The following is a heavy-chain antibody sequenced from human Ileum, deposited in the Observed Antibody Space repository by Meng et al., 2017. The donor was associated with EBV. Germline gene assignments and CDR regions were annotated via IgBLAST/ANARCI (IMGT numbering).Heavy chain of an antibody. J-gene: IGHJ5*02. Sequence: QLQLQEAGQGLVQPSKSLSLSCVISGDSVSSDKTAWNWIRQSPSRGLEWLGRTYRRSRWYYDYALSVKSRINISPDTSKNQVSLQLNSVTDEDTGIYYCATSRIAKFDRWGQGTLVTVSS. CDR3: ATSRIAKFDR. V-gene: IGHV6-1*01. CDR2: TYRRSRWYY. CDR1: GDSVSSDKTA.